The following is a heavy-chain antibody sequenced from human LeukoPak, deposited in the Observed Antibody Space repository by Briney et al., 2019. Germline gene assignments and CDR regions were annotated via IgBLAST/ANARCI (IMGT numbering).Heavy chain of an antibody. CDR3: SERGPNTGWHFFDH. Sequence: ETLRLSCAVSGFTFSNYAMSWVRQTPARGLEWVSSINEVGDDTNYVDSVRGRFTVSRDNSKDTLYLQLNSLRAEDTALYYCSERGPNTGWHFFDHWGPGTLVTVS. J-gene: IGHJ5*02. CDR2: INEVGDDT. V-gene: IGHV3-23*01. CDR1: GFTFSNYA. D-gene: IGHD6-19*01.